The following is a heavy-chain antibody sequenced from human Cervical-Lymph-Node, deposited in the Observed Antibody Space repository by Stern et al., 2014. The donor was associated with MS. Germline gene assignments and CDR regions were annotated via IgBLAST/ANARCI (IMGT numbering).Heavy chain of an antibody. V-gene: IGHV4-31*03. CDR3: ATGSGSYSPQIDY. CDR1: GGSITGGHYY. J-gene: IGHJ4*02. CDR2: IYYRGST. Sequence: QVQLQESGPGLVKPSQTLSLTCTVSGGSITGGHYYWTWIRQHPGKGLEWIGHIYYRGSTYYNPSLKSRATMSVDTSKKQFSLKLSSVTAADTAVYYCATGSGSYSPQIDYWGQGTLVTVSS. D-gene: IGHD3-10*01.